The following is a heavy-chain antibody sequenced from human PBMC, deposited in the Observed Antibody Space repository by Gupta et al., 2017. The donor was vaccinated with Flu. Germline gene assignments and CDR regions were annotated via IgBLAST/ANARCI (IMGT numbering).Heavy chain of an antibody. CDR1: GFTFSSHG. Sequence: QVQLVESGGGVVHPGRSLRLSFEASGFTFSSHGMQWVRQAPGKGLEWVAVIWYDGSNKYYADSVKGRFTISRDNSKNMLYLQMDSLRAEDTAVYYCARGVGANWGQGTLVTVS. V-gene: IGHV3-33*01. CDR3: ARGVGAN. J-gene: IGHJ4*02. CDR2: IWYDGSNK. D-gene: IGHD1-26*01.